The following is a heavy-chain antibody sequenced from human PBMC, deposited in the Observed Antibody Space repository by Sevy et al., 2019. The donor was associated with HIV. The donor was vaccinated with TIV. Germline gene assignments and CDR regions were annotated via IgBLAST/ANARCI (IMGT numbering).Heavy chain of an antibody. CDR3: AKDLIFAVGEAFDI. Sequence: GGSLRLSCVASGFTFSSYAMNWVRQAPGKGLEWVSSISGSGGSPYYAVSVKGRFTISRDNSKNMLYLQMNSLRAEDMAIYYCAKDLIFAVGEAFDIWGQGTMVTVSS. D-gene: IGHD3-3*01. CDR2: ISGSGGSP. V-gene: IGHV3-23*01. CDR1: GFTFSSYA. J-gene: IGHJ3*02.